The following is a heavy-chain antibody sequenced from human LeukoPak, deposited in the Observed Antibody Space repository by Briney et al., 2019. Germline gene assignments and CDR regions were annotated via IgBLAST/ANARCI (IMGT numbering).Heavy chain of an antibody. V-gene: IGHV3-21*01. CDR2: ISSSSSYI. Sequence: NPGGSLRLSCAASGFTFSSYSMNWVRQAPGKGLEWVSSISSSSSYIYYADSVKGRFTISRDNAKSSLYLQMNSLRAEDTAVYYCARSGRTGGDAFDIWGQGTMATVSS. J-gene: IGHJ3*02. CDR1: GFTFSSYS. CDR3: ARSGRTGGDAFDI. D-gene: IGHD1-1*01.